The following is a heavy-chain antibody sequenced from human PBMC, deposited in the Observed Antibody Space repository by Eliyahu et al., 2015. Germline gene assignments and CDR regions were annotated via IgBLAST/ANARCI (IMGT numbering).Heavy chain of an antibody. J-gene: IGHJ4*02. CDR1: XFTFSSYS. Sequence: EVQLVESGGGLVKPGXSLRLXCAASXFTFSSYSMNWVRQAPGKGLEXXSSISSSSSYIYYADSVKGRFTISRDNAKNSLYLQMNSLRAEDTAVYYCARTLYSSSPFDYWGQGTLVTVSS. CDR3: ARTLYSSSPFDY. CDR2: ISSSSSYI. D-gene: IGHD6-13*01. V-gene: IGHV3-21*01.